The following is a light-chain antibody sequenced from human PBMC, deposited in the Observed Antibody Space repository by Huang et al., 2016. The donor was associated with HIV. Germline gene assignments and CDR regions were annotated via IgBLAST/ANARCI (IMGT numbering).Light chain of an antibody. CDR1: QSVSSY. CDR3: QQRSNWPPRT. CDR2: DAS. V-gene: IGKV3-11*01. J-gene: IGKJ1*01. Sequence: EIALTQSPATLSLSPGERATLSCRASQSVSSYLAWYQQKPGQTPRLLIYDASNRATGIPARFSGSGSGTDFTLTISSLEPEDFAVYYCQQRSNWPPRTFGQGTKVEIK.